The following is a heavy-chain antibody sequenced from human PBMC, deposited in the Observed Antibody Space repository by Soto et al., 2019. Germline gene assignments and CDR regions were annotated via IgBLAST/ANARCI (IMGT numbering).Heavy chain of an antibody. CDR2: IDASGNT. Sequence: XETLSLTCNVSVYSITTYYCSWIRQPAGKGLEWIGRIDASGNTNYNPSLNSRVTMSIDTSKKQFSLKLTSVTAADTAIYYCARYSNNWFQTEGMDVWGQGTAVTVSS. V-gene: IGHV4-4*07. CDR3: ARYSNNWFQTEGMDV. D-gene: IGHD6-13*01. J-gene: IGHJ6*02. CDR1: VYSITTYY.